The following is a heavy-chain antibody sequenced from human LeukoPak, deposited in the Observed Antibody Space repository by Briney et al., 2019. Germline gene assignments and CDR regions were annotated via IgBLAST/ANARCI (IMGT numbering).Heavy chain of an antibody. Sequence: GGSLRLSCAASGLTFSSYWMSWVRQAPGKGLEWVSNIKQDGSEKHYVDSVTGRFTISRDNTKNSLYLQMNSLRADDTAVYYCARDLAGPPQEAFDIWGQGTMVTVSS. V-gene: IGHV3-7*01. CDR1: GLTFSSYW. CDR3: ARDLAGPPQEAFDI. CDR2: IKQDGSEK. J-gene: IGHJ3*02.